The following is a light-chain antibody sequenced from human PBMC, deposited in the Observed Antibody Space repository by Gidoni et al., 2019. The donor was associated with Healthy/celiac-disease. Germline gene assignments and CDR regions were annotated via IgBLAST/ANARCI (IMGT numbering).Light chain of an antibody. CDR2: GNS. J-gene: IGLJ2*01. Sequence: QSVLTQPPSVSGAPGQTVTISCTGSSSNIGAGYDVHWYQQLPGTAPKLLIYGNSNRPSGVPDRFSGSKSGTSASLAITGLQAEDEADYYCQSYDSSLSGNVVFGGGTKLTGL. V-gene: IGLV1-40*01. CDR3: QSYDSSLSGNVV. CDR1: SSNIGAGYD.